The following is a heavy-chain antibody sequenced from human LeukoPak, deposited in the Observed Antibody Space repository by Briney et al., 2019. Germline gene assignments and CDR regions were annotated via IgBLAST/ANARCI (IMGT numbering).Heavy chain of an antibody. CDR3: ARVVINFGSYYYYYMDV. J-gene: IGHJ6*03. V-gene: IGHV4-59*01. CDR1: GGSISSYY. Sequence: PSETLSLTCTVSGGSISSYYWSWIRQPPGKGLEYIGYIYYSGSTNYHPSLKSRVTISIDTSKNQFSLKLGSVTAADTAVYYCARVVINFGSYYYYYMDVWGKGTTVTVSS. D-gene: IGHD3-22*01. CDR2: IYYSGST.